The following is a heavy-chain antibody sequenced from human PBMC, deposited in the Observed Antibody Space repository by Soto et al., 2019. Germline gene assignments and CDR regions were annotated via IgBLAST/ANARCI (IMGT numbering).Heavy chain of an antibody. CDR3: ARDQTYYDFWSGYYSDYYYYGMDV. CDR1: GXXXXXXW. D-gene: IGHD3-3*01. CDR2: INSDGSST. Sequence: EVQLVESGGGXXXXGGXXXXSCAASGXXXXXXWMHXXXXAPGKGLVWVSRINSDGSSTSYADSVKGRFTISRDNAKNTLYLQMNSLRAEDTAVYYCARDQTYYDFWSGYYSDYYYYGMDVWGQGTTVTVSS. V-gene: IGHV3-74*01. J-gene: IGHJ6*02.